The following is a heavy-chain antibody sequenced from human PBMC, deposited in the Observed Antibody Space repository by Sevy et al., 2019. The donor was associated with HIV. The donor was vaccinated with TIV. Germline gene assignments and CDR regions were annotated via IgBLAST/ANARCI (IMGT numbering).Heavy chain of an antibody. V-gene: IGHV3-48*01. CDR2: ISDSSATI. Sequence: GGSLRLSCVASGFTYSMNWVRQAPGKGLEWVSYISDSSATIHYADSVKGRCTISRDNAKNSLYLQMNTLRAEDTAVYYCASQRGGYERLYYFDSWGQGTLVTVSS. CDR3: ASQRGGYERLYYFDS. J-gene: IGHJ4*02. CDR1: GFTYS. D-gene: IGHD5-12*01.